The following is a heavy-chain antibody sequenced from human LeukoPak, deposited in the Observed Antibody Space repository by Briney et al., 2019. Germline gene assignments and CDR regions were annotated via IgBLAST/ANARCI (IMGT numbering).Heavy chain of an antibody. J-gene: IGHJ4*02. D-gene: IGHD4-17*01. CDR2: IKEDGNEK. V-gene: IGHV3-7*03. CDR3: ATLDPNDYGDYLDRDY. CDR1: GFTFSDHW. Sequence: PGGSLRLSCAASGFTFSDHWMSWVRQAPGKGLEWVANIKEDGNEKYYADSVKGRFTISRDNTKNSLYLQMNSLRVEDTAVYYCATLDPNDYGDYLDRDYWGQGTLVTVSS.